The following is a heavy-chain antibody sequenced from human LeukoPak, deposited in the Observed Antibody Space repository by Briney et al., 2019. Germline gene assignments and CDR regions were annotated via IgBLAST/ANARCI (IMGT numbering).Heavy chain of an antibody. V-gene: IGHV4-34*01. CDR2: INHSGST. D-gene: IGHD3-10*01. CDR3: ARGRSTMVRGVTFRSYWYFDL. Sequence: SETLSLTCAVYGGSFSGYYWSWIRQPPGKGLEWIGEINHSGSTSYNPSLKSRVTISVDTPKNQFSLKLSSVTAADTAVYYCARGRSTMVRGVTFRSYWYFDLWGRGTLVTVSS. J-gene: IGHJ2*01. CDR1: GGSFSGYY.